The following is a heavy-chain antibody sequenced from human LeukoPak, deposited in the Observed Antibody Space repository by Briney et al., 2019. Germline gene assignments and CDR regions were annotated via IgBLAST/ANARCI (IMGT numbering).Heavy chain of an antibody. CDR1: GITLSNNG. CDR2: ITNSGTTI. J-gene: IGHJ1*01. D-gene: IGHD3-9*01. V-gene: IGHV3-48*04. CDR3: ARDGHYDILTGYFQD. Sequence: GGSLRLSCATSGITLSNNGMHWVRQAPGKGLEWVSYITNSGTTIYYADSVKGRFTIPRDNAKNSLYLQMNSLRAEDTAVYYCARDGHYDILTGYFQDWGQGTLVTVSS.